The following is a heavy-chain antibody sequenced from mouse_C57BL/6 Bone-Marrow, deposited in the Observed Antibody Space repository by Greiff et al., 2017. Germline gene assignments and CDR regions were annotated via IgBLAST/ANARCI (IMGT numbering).Heavy chain of an antibody. Sequence: QVQLQQPGAELVKPGASVTMSCTASGYTFTSYWITWVKQRPGQGLEWIGDFYPGSGSTNYNEKFKSQATLTVDTSSSTAYMQLSSLTSEDSAVDYCARDGYYANYAMDYWGQGTSVTVSS. CDR1: GYTFTSYW. D-gene: IGHD2-3*01. J-gene: IGHJ4*01. CDR3: ARDGYYANYAMDY. V-gene: IGHV1-55*01. CDR2: FYPGSGST.